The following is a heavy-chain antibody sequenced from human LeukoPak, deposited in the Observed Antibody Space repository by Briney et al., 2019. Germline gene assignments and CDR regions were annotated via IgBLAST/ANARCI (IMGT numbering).Heavy chain of an antibody. CDR3: VRLVGGDIDY. J-gene: IGHJ4*02. V-gene: IGHV4-59*12. D-gene: IGHD5-12*01. CDR2: IYYSGST. CDR1: GGSLSSYY. Sequence: SETLSLTCTVSGGSLSSYYWSWIRQPPGKGLEWIGYIYYSGSTNYNPSLKSRVTISVDTSKNQFSLQLNSVTPEDTAVYYCVRLVGGDIDYWGQGTLVTVSS.